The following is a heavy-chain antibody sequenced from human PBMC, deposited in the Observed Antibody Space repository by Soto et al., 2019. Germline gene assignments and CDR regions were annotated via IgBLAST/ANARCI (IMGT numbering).Heavy chain of an antibody. CDR3: ASRNYYDSTGYFDY. V-gene: IGHV4-4*02. Sequence: PSETLSLTCAVSGGSISSLNWWSWVRQSPGKGLEWIGEIYHRGSTNYNPSLKSRVTISVDTSKNQFSLKLSSVTAADTAVYYCASRNYYDSTGYFDYWGQGALVTVPQ. D-gene: IGHD3-22*01. CDR2: IYHRGST. J-gene: IGHJ4*02. CDR1: GGSISSLNW.